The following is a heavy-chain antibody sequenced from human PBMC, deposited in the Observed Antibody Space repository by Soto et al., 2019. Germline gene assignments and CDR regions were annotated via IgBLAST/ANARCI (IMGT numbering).Heavy chain of an antibody. J-gene: IGHJ4*02. CDR2: IIPIFGTA. D-gene: IGHD3-10*01. Sequence: QVQLVQSGAEVKKPGSSVKVSCKASGGTFSSYAISWVRQAPGQGLEWMGGIIPIFGTATYAQKFQGRVTITADKSTSTAYSELSSLKSEDTAVYYCAREVVTMVRGVRSGNDYWGQGTLVTVSS. CDR3: AREVVTMVRGVRSGNDY. CDR1: GGTFSSYA. V-gene: IGHV1-69*06.